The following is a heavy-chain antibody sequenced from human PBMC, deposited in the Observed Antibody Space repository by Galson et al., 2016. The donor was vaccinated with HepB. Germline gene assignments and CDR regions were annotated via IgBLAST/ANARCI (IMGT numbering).Heavy chain of an antibody. J-gene: IGHJ4*02. CDR3: ARPHHPASYRDGYLY. D-gene: IGHD5-24*01. CDR1: GYSFTTYW. CDR2: IYPGDSDT. Sequence: QSGAEVKKPGESLKISCKGSGYSFTTYWIAWVRQMPGKGLEWMGIIYPGDSDTTYSPSFQGQVTISADKSISTAYLQWSSLKASDTAMYYCARPHHPASYRDGYLYWGQGTLVTVSS. V-gene: IGHV5-51*01.